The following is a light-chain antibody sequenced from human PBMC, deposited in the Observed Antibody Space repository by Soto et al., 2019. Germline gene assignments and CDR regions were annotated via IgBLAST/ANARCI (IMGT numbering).Light chain of an antibody. Sequence: EIVLAQSPGTLSLSSGERATLSCRASQSVSSNYLAWYQQIPGQAPRLLIYGVSSRAAGIPDRFSGSGSGTDFTLTINRLEPEDFAVYYCQQYHNTPITFGQGTRLENK. CDR1: QSVSSNY. V-gene: IGKV3-20*01. J-gene: IGKJ5*01. CDR3: QQYHNTPIT. CDR2: GVS.